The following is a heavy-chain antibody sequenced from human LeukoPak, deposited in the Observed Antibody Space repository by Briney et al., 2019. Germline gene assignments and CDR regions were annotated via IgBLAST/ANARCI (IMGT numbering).Heavy chain of an antibody. J-gene: IGHJ4*02. CDR1: GFTFSRYY. V-gene: IGHV3-74*01. Sequence: GGSLRLSCAASGFTFSRYYMHWVRQAPGKGLVWVSRINSDGSSTTYADSVKGRFTISRDNAKNTLYLQMNSLKVDDTAEYYCTRVFVGDEYSSSGYWGQGTLVTVSS. CDR2: INSDGSST. D-gene: IGHD6-13*01. CDR3: TRVFVGDEYSSSGY.